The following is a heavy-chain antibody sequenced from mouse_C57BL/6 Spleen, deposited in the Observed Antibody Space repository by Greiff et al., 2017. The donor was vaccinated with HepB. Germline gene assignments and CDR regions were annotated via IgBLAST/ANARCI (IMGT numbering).Heavy chain of an antibody. CDR2: IYPRSGNT. CDR1: GYTFTSYG. D-gene: IGHD2-3*01. CDR3: ARRDDGYCY. Sequence: QVQLQQSGAELARPGASVKLSCKASGYTFTSYGISWVKQRTGQGLEWIGEIYPRSGNTYYNEKFKGKATLTADKSSSTAYMELRSLTSEDSAVYFCARRDDGYCYWGQGTTLTVSS. J-gene: IGHJ2*01. V-gene: IGHV1-81*01.